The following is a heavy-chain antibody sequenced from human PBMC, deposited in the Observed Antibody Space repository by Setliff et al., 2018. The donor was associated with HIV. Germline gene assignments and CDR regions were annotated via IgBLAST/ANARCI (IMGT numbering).Heavy chain of an antibody. CDR2: MYKDGST. V-gene: IGHV3-53*01. Sequence: GGSLRLSCAASDFDISSNYMRWIRQAPGKGLECVSVMYKDGSTFYADSVKGRFTTSRDNSNNVLFLQMNSLRAEDTALYYCAAGHYGAWGQGIMVTVSS. CDR1: DFDISSNY. D-gene: IGHD4-17*01. CDR3: AAGHYGA. J-gene: IGHJ4*02.